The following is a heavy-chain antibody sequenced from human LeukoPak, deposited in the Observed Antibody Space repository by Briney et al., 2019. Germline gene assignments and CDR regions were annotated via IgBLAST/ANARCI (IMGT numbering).Heavy chain of an antibody. CDR2: ISAYNGNT. V-gene: IGHV1-18*01. CDR1: GYTFTSYG. J-gene: IGHJ4*02. CDR3: AVVTMVRGVVYFDY. Sequence: GSVRVSCRASGYTFTSYGISWVRQAPGQGLEWMGWISAYNGNTNYAQKLQGRVTMTTDTSTSTAYMELRSLRSDDTAVYYCAVVTMVRGVVYFDYWGQGTLVTVSS. D-gene: IGHD3-10*01.